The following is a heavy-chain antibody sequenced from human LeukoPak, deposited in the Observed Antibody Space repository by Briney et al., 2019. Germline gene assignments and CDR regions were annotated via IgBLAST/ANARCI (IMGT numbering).Heavy chain of an antibody. J-gene: IGHJ6*02. V-gene: IGHV3-21*04. CDR3: ARDYFGVHYGMDV. CDR2: ISSSSSYI. D-gene: IGHD3-3*01. Sequence: GGSLRLSCAASGFTFSSYSMNWVRQAPGKGLEWVSSISSSSSYIYYADSVKGRITTSRDNAKNSLYLQMNSLRAEDTAVYYCARDYFGVHYGMDVWGQGTTVTVSS. CDR1: GFTFSSYS.